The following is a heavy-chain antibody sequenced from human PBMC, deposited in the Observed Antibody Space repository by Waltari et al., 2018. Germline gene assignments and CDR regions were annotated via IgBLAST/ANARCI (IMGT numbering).Heavy chain of an antibody. D-gene: IGHD1-26*01. CDR2: MDTKRGVE. CDR3: ASGGSRWVFYDY. Sequence: QVQLLQSGAEMKKPGASMKVSCTATGYTLTGYDRHWVRQAPAQGIDWKECMDTKRGVENYAQNFQDSVTMTRDTSISTAYFELSSLKSDDTAVYYCASGGSRWVFYDYWGQGTLVTFSS. CDR1: GYTLTGYD. V-gene: IGHV1-2*02. J-gene: IGHJ4*02.